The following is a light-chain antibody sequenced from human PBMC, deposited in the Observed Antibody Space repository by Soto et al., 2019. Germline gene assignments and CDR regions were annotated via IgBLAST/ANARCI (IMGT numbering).Light chain of an antibody. CDR2: DTS. V-gene: IGKV3-15*01. Sequence: EIVVTQSPATLPVSPGESVTLSCRASQSVSSSLAWYQQRPGQAPRLLIYDTSTRAAGISARFSCGGSGTEFTLTISRLQSEDFAVYYGQQYIDWPPGTFGQGTAVEIK. CDR3: QQYIDWPPGT. J-gene: IGKJ1*01. CDR1: QSVSSS.